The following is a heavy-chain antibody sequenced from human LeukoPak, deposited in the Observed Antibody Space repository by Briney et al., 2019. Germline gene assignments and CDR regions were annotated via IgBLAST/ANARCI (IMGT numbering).Heavy chain of an antibody. CDR3: ARELEWVRGVKSLDY. J-gene: IGHJ4*02. D-gene: IGHD3-10*01. V-gene: IGHV1-69*13. CDR2: IIPIFGTA. Sequence: SVKVSCKASGGTFSSYAISWVRQAPGQGLEWMGGIIPIFGTANCAQKFQGRVTITADESTSTAYMELSSLRSEDTAVYYCARELEWVRGVKSLDYWGQGTLVTVSS. CDR1: GGTFSSYA.